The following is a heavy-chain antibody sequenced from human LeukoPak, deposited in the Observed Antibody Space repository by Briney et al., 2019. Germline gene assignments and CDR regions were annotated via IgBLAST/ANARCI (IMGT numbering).Heavy chain of an antibody. V-gene: IGHV3-21*01. D-gene: IGHD2-2*01. CDR2: ISSSSSYI. Sequence: KPGGSLRLSCAASGFTFSNYAMSWVRQAPGKGLEWVSSISSSSSYIYYADSVKGRFTISRDNAKNSLYLQMNSLRAEDTAVYYCARAPGGIPAAMLYYYYMDVWGKGTTVTVSS. J-gene: IGHJ6*03. CDR3: ARAPGGIPAAMLYYYYMDV. CDR1: GFTFSNYA.